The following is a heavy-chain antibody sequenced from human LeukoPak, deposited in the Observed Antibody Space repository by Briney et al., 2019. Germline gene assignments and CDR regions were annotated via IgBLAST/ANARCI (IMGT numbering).Heavy chain of an antibody. J-gene: IGHJ3*02. CDR1: GGSISSYY. Sequence: SETLSLTCTVSGGSISSYYWSWIRQPPGKGLEWIGYIYTSGSTNYNPSLKSRVTISVDTSKNQFSLKLSSVTAAGTAVYYCARLPVPGYYDSSGYYQIDAFDIWGQGTMVTVSS. D-gene: IGHD3-22*01. CDR3: ARLPVPGYYDSSGYYQIDAFDI. CDR2: IYTSGST. V-gene: IGHV4-4*09.